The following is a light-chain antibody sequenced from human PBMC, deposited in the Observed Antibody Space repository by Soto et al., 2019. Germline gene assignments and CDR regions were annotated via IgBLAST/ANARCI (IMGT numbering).Light chain of an antibody. CDR2: SNN. CDR3: HSYDSSLSAVV. V-gene: IGLV1-40*01. CDR1: SSNIGAGYD. J-gene: IGLJ3*02. Sequence: QSVLTQPPSVSGAPGQRVTISCTWTSSNIGAGYDVHWYQQLPGKAPTLLIYSNNDRPSGVPDRCSGSKSGTSASLAITGLQADDEADYYCHSYDSSLSAVVFGGGTKLTVL.